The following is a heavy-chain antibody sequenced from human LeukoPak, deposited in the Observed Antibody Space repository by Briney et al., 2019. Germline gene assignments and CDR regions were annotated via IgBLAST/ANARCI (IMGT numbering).Heavy chain of an antibody. V-gene: IGHV3-30*02. J-gene: IGHJ4*02. CDR2: IRYDGSNK. CDR3: AKDRSGYVKTFDY. Sequence: GGSLRLSCAASGFTFSSYGMHWVRQAPGKGLEWVAFIRYDGSNKYYADSVKGRFTISRDNSKNTLYLQMNSLRAEDTAVYYCAKDRSGYVKTFDYWGQGTLVTVSS. D-gene: IGHD5-12*01. CDR1: GFTFSSYG.